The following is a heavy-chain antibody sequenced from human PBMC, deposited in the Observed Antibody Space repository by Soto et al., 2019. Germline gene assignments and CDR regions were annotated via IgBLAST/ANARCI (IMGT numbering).Heavy chain of an antibody. D-gene: IGHD4-17*01. CDR2: VSPENRNA. Sequence: ASVKVSCKTSGYTFTEYDINWVRQAPGQGLEYMGWVSPENRNAGYAPQFRGRVSMTADTSINSVYLELTTLTYEDTAVYYCEVTTGYWGQGTMVTVSS. V-gene: IGHV1-8*01. CDR3: EVTTGY. J-gene: IGHJ4*02. CDR1: GYTFTEYD.